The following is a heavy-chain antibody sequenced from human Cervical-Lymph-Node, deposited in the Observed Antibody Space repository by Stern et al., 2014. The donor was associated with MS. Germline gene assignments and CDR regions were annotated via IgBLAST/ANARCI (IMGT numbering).Heavy chain of an antibody. D-gene: IGHD2/OR15-2a*01. Sequence: VQLVESRAEVKKPGASVIVSCKASGDTFTTNYIHWLRQAPGQGLEWMGRINPIGGSTRYARKFWGRVTMTSDTSTTYMELSSLTSDDTAVYYCARGGHSDTTSIDPWGPGTLVTVAS. V-gene: IGHV1-46*01. CDR3: ARGGHSDTTSIDP. J-gene: IGHJ5*02. CDR1: GDTFTTNY. CDR2: INPIGGST.